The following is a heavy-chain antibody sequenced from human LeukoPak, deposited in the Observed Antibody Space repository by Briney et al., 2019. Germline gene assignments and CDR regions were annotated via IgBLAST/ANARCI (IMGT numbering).Heavy chain of an antibody. V-gene: IGHV3-30*02. D-gene: IGHD6-13*01. CDR1: GFTFSSHG. CDR3: ARGGAAGIYGMDV. Sequence: GGSLRLSCAASGFTFSSHGMRWVRQAPGKGLEWVTLISYDGSKKDYADYVEGRFTISRDNSKNTLYLQVDSLRPEDTAVYYCARGGAAGIYGMDVWGQGAIMTVTS. J-gene: IGHJ6*02. CDR2: ISYDGSKK.